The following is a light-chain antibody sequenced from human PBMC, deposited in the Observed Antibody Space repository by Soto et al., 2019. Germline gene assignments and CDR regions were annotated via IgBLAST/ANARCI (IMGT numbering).Light chain of an antibody. V-gene: IGKV4-1*01. Sequence: DIVMTQSPDSLAVSLGERATINCRSSQSVLYSSNNKNYLAWYQQKPGQPPSLLIYWASTRESGVPDRFSGSGSGTDFTLTISSLRAEDVAVYYCQQYYTTPPITFGGGTKVEIK. CDR1: QSVLYSSNNKNY. CDR2: WAS. CDR3: QQYYTTPPIT. J-gene: IGKJ4*01.